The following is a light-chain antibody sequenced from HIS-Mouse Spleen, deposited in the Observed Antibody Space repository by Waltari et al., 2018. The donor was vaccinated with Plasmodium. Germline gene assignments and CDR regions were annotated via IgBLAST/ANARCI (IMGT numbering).Light chain of an antibody. Sequence: SYELTQPPSVSVSPGQTARITCSGDALPKKSAYWYQKKSGQAPVLVIYEDSKRPSGIPVSFSGSSSGAMATLTISGAQVEDEADYYCYSTDSSGNHRVFGGGTKLTVL. CDR3: YSTDSSGNHRV. V-gene: IGLV3-10*01. CDR1: ALPKKS. J-gene: IGLJ3*02. CDR2: EDS.